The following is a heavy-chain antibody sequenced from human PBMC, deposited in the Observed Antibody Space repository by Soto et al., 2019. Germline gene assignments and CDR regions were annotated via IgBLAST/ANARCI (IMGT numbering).Heavy chain of an antibody. Sequence: GGSLRLSCAASGFSFAGYAVAWVRQAPGKGLEWVSTVSGGGGSTYYADSVKGRFTISRDNSGNTVYLQMNSLKTEDTAVYYCTTVDYGDGTWDFDYWGQGTLVTVSS. V-gene: IGHV3-23*01. CDR3: TTVDYGDGTWDFDY. J-gene: IGHJ4*02. D-gene: IGHD4-17*01. CDR1: GFSFAGYA. CDR2: VSGGGGST.